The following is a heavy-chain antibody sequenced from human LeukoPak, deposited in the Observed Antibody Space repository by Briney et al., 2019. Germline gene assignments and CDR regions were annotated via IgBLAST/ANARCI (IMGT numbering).Heavy chain of an antibody. D-gene: IGHD6-6*01. CDR2: IITIFGTT. V-gene: IGHV1-69*05. CDR3: AREQVAARFQIDF. CDR1: GGTFSSYA. Sequence: ASVTVSCKASGGTFSSYAISWVRQAPGQGLELMGRIITIFGTTNYAQTFKGRVTITTDESTSTAYRELSSLRSEDAAVYCGAREQVAARFQIDFWGQGTLVTVSS. J-gene: IGHJ4*02.